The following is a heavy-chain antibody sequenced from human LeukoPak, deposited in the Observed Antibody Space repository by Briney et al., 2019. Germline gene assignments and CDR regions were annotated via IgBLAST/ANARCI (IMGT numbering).Heavy chain of an antibody. D-gene: IGHD3-22*01. Sequence: GGSLRLSCAASGFTFSSYSMNWVRQAPGKGLEWVSSFGTRSTSIYHAGSVKGRFAISRDNAKNSLYLQMNSLRAEDTALYYCAREVSEGFDFWGQGTLVTVSS. CDR2: FGTRSTSI. CDR1: GFTFSSYS. V-gene: IGHV3-21*01. CDR3: AREVSEGFDF. J-gene: IGHJ4*02.